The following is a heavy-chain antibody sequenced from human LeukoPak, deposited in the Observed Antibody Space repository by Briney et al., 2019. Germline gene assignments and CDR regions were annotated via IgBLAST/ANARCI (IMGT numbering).Heavy chain of an antibody. J-gene: IGHJ4*02. Sequence: SETLSLTCAVYGGSFSGYYLSWIRQPPGKGLEWMGEINHSGSTNYNPSRKRRGTILLDTYKNHFSLKLSFVTAADTAVYYCARGILSGELSPGRQKIQFDYWGQGTLVTVSS. D-gene: IGHD3-16*02. V-gene: IGHV4-34*01. CDR1: GGSFSGYY. CDR3: ARGILSGELSPGRQKIQFDY. CDR2: INHSGST.